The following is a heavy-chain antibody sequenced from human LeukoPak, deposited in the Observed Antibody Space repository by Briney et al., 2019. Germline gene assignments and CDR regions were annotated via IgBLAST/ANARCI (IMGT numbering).Heavy chain of an antibody. D-gene: IGHD1-26*01. Sequence: GGSLRLSCAASGFTFSSYSMNWVRQAPGKGLEWVSSISSSSSYIYYADSVKGRFTISRDNAKNSLYLQMNSLRAEDTAVYYCARGRSGSYLSGYWGQGTLVTVSS. CDR1: GFTFSSYS. CDR2: ISSSSSYI. V-gene: IGHV3-21*01. CDR3: ARGRSGSYLSGY. J-gene: IGHJ4*02.